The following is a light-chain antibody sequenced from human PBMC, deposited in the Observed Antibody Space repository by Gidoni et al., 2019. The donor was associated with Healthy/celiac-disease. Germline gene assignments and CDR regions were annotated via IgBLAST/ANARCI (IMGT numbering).Light chain of an antibody. CDR1: QSISSW. Sequence: DIQMTQSPSTLSASVGDRVTITCRASQSISSWLAWYQQKPGKAPKLLIYKASSLESGVPSRFSGSGSGTEFTLTISSLQPDDFATYYCQQYNSLPCSFGQGTKLEIK. CDR3: QQYNSLPCS. CDR2: KAS. J-gene: IGKJ2*04. V-gene: IGKV1-5*03.